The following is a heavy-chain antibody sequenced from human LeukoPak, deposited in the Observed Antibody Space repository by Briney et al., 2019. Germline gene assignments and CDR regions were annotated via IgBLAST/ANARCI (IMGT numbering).Heavy chain of an antibody. V-gene: IGHV3-33*01. Sequence: GRSLRLSCAASGFTFSSYGMHWVRQAPGKGLEWVAVIWYDGSNKYYADSVKGRFTISRDNSKNTLYLQMNSLRAEDTAVYYCARERSVATPFDYWGQGTLVTVSS. D-gene: IGHD6-19*01. CDR3: ARERSVATPFDY. CDR2: IWYDGSNK. J-gene: IGHJ4*02. CDR1: GFTFSSYG.